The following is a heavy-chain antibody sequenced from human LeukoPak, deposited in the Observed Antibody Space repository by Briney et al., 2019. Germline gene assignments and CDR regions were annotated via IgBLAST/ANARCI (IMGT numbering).Heavy chain of an antibody. CDR3: ARVKDYDILTGYSNWFDP. CDR2: IYYSGST. Sequence: PSETLSLTCTVSGGSISSSSYYWSWIRQPPGKGLEWIGYIYYSGSTNYNPSLKSRVTISVDTSKNQFSLKLSSVTAADTAVYYCARVKDYDILTGYSNWFDPWGQGTLVTVSS. J-gene: IGHJ5*02. CDR1: GGSISSSSYY. D-gene: IGHD3-9*01. V-gene: IGHV4-61*01.